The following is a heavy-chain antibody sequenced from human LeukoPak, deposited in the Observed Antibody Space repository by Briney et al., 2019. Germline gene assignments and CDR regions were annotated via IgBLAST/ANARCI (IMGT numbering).Heavy chain of an antibody. CDR3: ARDQVGASRCSDY. J-gene: IGHJ4*02. V-gene: IGHV1-69*04. D-gene: IGHD1-26*01. CDR2: IIPILGIA. CDR1: GGTFSSYA. Sequence: SVKVSCKASGGTFSSYAISWVRQAPGQGLKWMGRIIPILGIANYAQKFQGRVTITADKSTSTAYMELSSLRSEDTAVYYCARDQVGASRCSDYWGQGTLVTVSS.